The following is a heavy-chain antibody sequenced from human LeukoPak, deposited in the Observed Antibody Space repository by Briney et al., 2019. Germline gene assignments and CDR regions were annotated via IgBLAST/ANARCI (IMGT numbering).Heavy chain of an antibody. D-gene: IGHD5-24*01. CDR3: ASSRDGYNYGGPFPFDY. V-gene: IGHV1-69*02. CDR2: IIPILGIA. J-gene: IGHJ4*02. Sequence: SSVKVSCNASGGTFSSYTISWVRQAPGQGLEWMGRIIPILGIANYAQKFQGRVTITADKSTGTAYMELSSLRSEDTAVYYCASSRDGYNYGGPFPFDYWGQGTLVTVSS. CDR1: GGTFSSYT.